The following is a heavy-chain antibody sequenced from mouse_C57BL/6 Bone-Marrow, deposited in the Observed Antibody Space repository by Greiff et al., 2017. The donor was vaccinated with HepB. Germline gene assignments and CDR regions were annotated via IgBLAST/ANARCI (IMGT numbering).Heavy chain of an antibody. V-gene: IGHV10-1*01. CDR3: VSDGYYGSSYFDY. CDR2: IRSKSNNYAT. CDR1: GFSFNTYA. J-gene: IGHJ2*01. D-gene: IGHD1-1*01. Sequence: EVMLVESGGGLVQPKGSLKLSCAASGFSFNTYAMNWVRQAPGKGLEWVARIRSKSNNYATYYADSVKDRFTISRDDSESMLYLQMNNLKTEDTAMYYCVSDGYYGSSYFDYWGQGTTLTVSS.